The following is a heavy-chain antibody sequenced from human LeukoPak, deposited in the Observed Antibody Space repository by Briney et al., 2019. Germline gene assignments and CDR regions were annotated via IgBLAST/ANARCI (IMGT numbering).Heavy chain of an antibody. CDR3: ARESYDSSGYDNWFDP. CDR2: RKQDGSEK. V-gene: IGHV3-7*01. J-gene: IGHJ5*02. CDR1: GFTFSSYW. D-gene: IGHD3-22*01. Sequence: GGSLRLSCAASGFTFSSYWMSWVRQAPGKGLEWVANRKQDGSEKYYVDSVKGRFTISRDNAKNSLYLQMNSLRAEDTAVYYCARESYDSSGYDNWFDPWGQGTLVTVSS.